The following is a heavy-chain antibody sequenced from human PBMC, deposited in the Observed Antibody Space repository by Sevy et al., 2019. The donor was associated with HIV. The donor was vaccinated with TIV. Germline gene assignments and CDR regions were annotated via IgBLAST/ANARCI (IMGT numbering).Heavy chain of an antibody. D-gene: IGHD1-26*01. J-gene: IGHJ3*02. CDR3: TTEGLWEMSVSRGFNI. CDR2: VKRRSDGGTK. CDR1: GFPFNIVW. V-gene: IGHV3-15*07. Sequence: GGSLRLSCTATGFPFNIVWMNWVRQAPGKGLEWVGRVKRRSDGGTKDYAAPVRGRFTISRDDSRGTLYLQMNGLKTADTAVYYCTTEGLWEMSVSRGFNIWGQGTMVTVSS.